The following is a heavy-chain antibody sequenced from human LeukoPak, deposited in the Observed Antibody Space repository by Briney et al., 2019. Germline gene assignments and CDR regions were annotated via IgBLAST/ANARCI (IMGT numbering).Heavy chain of an antibody. CDR1: GFNFSNYA. CDR2: VTGSSRYT. V-gene: IGHV3-23*01. D-gene: IGHD2/OR15-2a*01. Sequence: PGGSLRLSCAASGFNFSNYAMTWVRQAPGKGLEWVSVVTGSSRYTYYADSVKGRFTISRDNSKNILYLEMNSLRAEDTAVYYCARDEYKADAYWGQGTLVTVSS. CDR3: ARDEYKADAY. J-gene: IGHJ4*02.